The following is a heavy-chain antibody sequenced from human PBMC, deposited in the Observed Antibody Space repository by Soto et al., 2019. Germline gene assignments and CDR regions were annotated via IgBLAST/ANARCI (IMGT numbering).Heavy chain of an antibody. D-gene: IGHD5-18*01. CDR2: ISSSSSTI. CDR1: GFTFSSYS. Sequence: GGSLRLSCAASGFTFSSYSMNWVRQAPGKGLEWVSYISSSSSTIYYADSVKGRFTISRDNAKNSLYLQMNSLRDEDTAVYYCARDGRRGYSYGYFDYWGQGTLVTVSS. CDR3: ARDGRRGYSYGYFDY. J-gene: IGHJ4*02. V-gene: IGHV3-48*02.